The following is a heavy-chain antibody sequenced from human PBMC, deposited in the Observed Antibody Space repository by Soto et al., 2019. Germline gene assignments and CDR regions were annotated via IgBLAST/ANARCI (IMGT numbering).Heavy chain of an antibody. Sequence: QLTLHESPPPLAPPPPTLTLPSTFPGFSLTTSGVGLTWIRQPPGKALEWLGLIYWNGIERYSPSLKSRLSLTKDTSKDQVVLTMTDVGPVDTATYYCAHTRVPDTLDYWGPGTRVTVSS. V-gene: IGHV2-5*01. J-gene: IGHJ4*02. CDR1: GFSLTTSGVG. CDR2: IYWNGIE. D-gene: IGHD2-2*01. CDR3: AHTRVPDTLDY.